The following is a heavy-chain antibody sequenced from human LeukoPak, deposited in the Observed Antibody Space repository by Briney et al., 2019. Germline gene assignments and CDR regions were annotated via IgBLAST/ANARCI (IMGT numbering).Heavy chain of an antibody. V-gene: IGHV3-21*01. D-gene: IGHD6-6*01. CDR1: GFTFSTYS. CDR2: IGSYI. CDR3: ARDGTIAAADY. Sequence: GGSLRLSCAASGFTFSTYSMNWVRQAPGKGLEWVSSIGSYIYYADSVKGRFTISSDNAKNSLYLQMNSLRAEDTAVYYCARDGTIAAADYWGQGTLVTVSS. J-gene: IGHJ4*02.